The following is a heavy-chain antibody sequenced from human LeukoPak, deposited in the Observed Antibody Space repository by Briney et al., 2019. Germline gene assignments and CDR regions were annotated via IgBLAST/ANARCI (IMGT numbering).Heavy chain of an antibody. D-gene: IGHD2-15*01. CDR1: GFTFSSYW. Sequence: PGGSLRLSCAASGFTFSSYWMHWVRQAPGKGLVWVSRINSDGSSTSYADSVKGRFTISRDNAKNTLYLQMNSLRAEDTAVYYCARVGCSGGTCYSFYYYYDMDVWGQGTTVTVSS. CDR2: INSDGSST. V-gene: IGHV3-74*01. CDR3: ARVGCSGGTCYSFYYYYDMDV. J-gene: IGHJ6*02.